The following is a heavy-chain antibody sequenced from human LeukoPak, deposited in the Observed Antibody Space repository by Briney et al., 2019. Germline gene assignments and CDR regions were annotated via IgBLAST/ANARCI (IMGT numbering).Heavy chain of an antibody. J-gene: IGHJ4*02. D-gene: IGHD6-13*01. Sequence: PGGSLRLSSAASGFTFSSYAMSWVRQAPGKGLEWVSAISGSGGSTYYADSVKGRFTISRDNSKNTLYLQMNSLRAEDTAVYYCAKDTELLAYSSSAFDYWGQGTLVTVSS. CDR1: GFTFSSYA. CDR3: AKDTELLAYSSSAFDY. CDR2: ISGSGGST. V-gene: IGHV3-23*01.